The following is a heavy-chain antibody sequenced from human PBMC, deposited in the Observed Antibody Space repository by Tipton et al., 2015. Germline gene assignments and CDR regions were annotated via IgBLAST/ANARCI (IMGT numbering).Heavy chain of an antibody. Sequence: TLSLTCTVSGASISNNYWSWIRQPPGKGLEWIGVIYDSGSTKHNPSLKSRVTMSVDTSKNQFSLKLTSVTAADTAVYYCARGGNNWFDPWGQGTLVTVSS. V-gene: IGHV4-59*01. CDR3: ARGGNNWFDP. CDR1: GASISNNY. D-gene: IGHD2-15*01. J-gene: IGHJ5*02. CDR2: IYDSGST.